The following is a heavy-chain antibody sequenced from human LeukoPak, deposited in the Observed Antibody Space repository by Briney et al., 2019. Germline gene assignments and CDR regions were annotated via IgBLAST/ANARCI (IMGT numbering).Heavy chain of an antibody. CDR1: GYTFTGYY. CDR2: INPNGGAT. J-gene: IGHJ2*01. CDR3: AKSIEYCGADCYGYFDL. Sequence: GASVTVSCTPSGYTFTGYYMHWVRQAPGQGLEWMGRINPNGGATNYAQKFQGRVTMTRDTSISTAYMELTTLRSDDTAVYYCAKSIEYCGADCYGYFDLWGRGTLVTVSS. V-gene: IGHV1-2*06. D-gene: IGHD2-21*02.